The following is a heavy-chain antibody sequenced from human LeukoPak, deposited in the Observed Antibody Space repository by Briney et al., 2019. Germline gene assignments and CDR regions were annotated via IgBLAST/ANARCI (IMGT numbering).Heavy chain of an antibody. CDR3: ARAGQVEWLLSQPQAFDI. CDR2: IYYSGST. J-gene: IGHJ3*02. Sequence: PSETLSLTCTVSGGSISTYYWSWIRQPPGKGLEWIGYIYYSGSTNYNPSLKSRVTISVDTSKNQFSLKLSSVTAADTAVYYCARAGQVEWLLSQPQAFDIWGQGTMVTVSS. D-gene: IGHD3-3*01. CDR1: GGSISTYY. V-gene: IGHV4-59*01.